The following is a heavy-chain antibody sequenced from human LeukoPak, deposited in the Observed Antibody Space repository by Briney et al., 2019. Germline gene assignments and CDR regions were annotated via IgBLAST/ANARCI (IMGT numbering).Heavy chain of an antibody. D-gene: IGHD6-19*01. V-gene: IGHV1-2*02. CDR3: ATEERGWYDY. CDR2: INPNSGVT. CDR1: GYTFTDFY. J-gene: IGHJ4*02. Sequence: ASVRVSCKASGYTFTDFYMHWVRQAPGQGLEWMGWINPNSGVTNYAQKFQGRVTMTRDTSISTAYMELSRLRSDDTAVCYCATEERGWYDYWGQGTLVTVSS.